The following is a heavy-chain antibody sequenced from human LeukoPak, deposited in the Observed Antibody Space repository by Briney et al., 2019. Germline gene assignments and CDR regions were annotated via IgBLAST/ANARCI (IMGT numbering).Heavy chain of an antibody. D-gene: IGHD2-2*03. CDR1: GFTFSNYW. Sequence: GSLRLSCASSGFTFSNYWMQRVRQAPGKGLVWVSRINTDGSSTDYADSVKGRFTISRDNAKNTLYLQMNSLRAEDTAVYYCARDLDGYGSGKGAWGQGTLVTVSS. J-gene: IGHJ5*02. CDR2: INTDGSST. V-gene: IGHV3-74*01. CDR3: ARDLDGYGSGKGA.